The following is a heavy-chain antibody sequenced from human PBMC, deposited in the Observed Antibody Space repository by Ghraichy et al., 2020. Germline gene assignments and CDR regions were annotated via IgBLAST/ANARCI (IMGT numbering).Heavy chain of an antibody. J-gene: IGHJ3*02. CDR2: INAGNGNT. D-gene: IGHD3-10*01. CDR1: GYTFTSYA. Sequence: ASVKVSCKASGYTFTSYAMHWVRQAPGQRLEWMGWINAGNGNTKYSQKFQGRVTITRDTSASTAYMELSSLRSEDTAVYYCARLALSGFGDLGHAFDIWGQGTMVTVSS. V-gene: IGHV1-3*01. CDR3: ARLALSGFGDLGHAFDI.